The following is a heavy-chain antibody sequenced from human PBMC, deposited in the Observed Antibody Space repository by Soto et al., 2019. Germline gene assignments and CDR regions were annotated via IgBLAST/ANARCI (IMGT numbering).Heavy chain of an antibody. V-gene: IGHV3-7*01. Sequence: PGGSLRLSCAAFGFIFSSYWMSWVRQAPGKGLEWVANIKQDGSEKYYVDSVKGRFTISRDNAKNSLYLQMNSLRAEDTAVYYCARDYSSYGPFDYWGQGTLVTVSS. CDR3: ARDYSSYGPFDY. J-gene: IGHJ4*02. D-gene: IGHD5-18*01. CDR1: GFIFSSYW. CDR2: IKQDGSEK.